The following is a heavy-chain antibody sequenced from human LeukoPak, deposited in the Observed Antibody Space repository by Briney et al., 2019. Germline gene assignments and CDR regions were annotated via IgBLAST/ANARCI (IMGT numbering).Heavy chain of an antibody. V-gene: IGHV1-8*01. Sequence: ASVKVSCKASGYTFTSYGINWVRQASGQGLEWMGWMNPNSGNTGYAQKFQGRVTMTINTAIGTAYMELSSLRSEDTAVYYCARGLMGDGYNPFDYWGQGTLVTVSS. CDR3: ARGLMGDGYNPFDY. J-gene: IGHJ4*02. CDR1: GYTFTSYG. CDR2: MNPNSGNT. D-gene: IGHD5-24*01.